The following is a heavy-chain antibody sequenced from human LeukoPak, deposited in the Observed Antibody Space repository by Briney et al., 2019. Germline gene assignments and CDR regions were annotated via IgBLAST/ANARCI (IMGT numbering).Heavy chain of an antibody. CDR3: ARDSYYYGSGSYYNGGWFDP. V-gene: IGHV4-4*02. Sequence: PSGTLSLTCAVSGGSISSSNWWSWVRQPPGKGLEWIGEIYHSGSTNYNPSLKSRVTISVDKSKNQFSLKLSSVTAADTAVYYCARDSYYYGSGSYYNGGWFDPWGQGTLVTVSS. CDR2: IYHSGST. CDR1: GGSISSSNW. J-gene: IGHJ5*02. D-gene: IGHD3-10*01.